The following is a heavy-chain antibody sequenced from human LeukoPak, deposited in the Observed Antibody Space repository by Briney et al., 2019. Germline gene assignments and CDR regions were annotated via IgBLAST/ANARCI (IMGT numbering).Heavy chain of an antibody. V-gene: IGHV3-7*01. D-gene: IGHD5-24*01. CDR3: ARGGGYYFDY. J-gene: IGHJ4*02. CDR1: GFTFSTYW. Sequence: GGSLRLSCAASGFTFSTYWMNWVRQAPGKGLEWVANIKEDGSEKYYVDSVKGRFTISRDNAKNSLYLQMNSLRAEDTVVYYCARGGGYYFDYLGQGTLVTVSS. CDR2: IKEDGSEK.